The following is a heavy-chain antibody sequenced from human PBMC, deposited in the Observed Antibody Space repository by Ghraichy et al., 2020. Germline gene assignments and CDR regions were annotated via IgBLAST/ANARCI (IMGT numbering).Heavy chain of an antibody. Sequence: GSLRLSCAASGFTFSSYAMHWVRQAPGKGLEWVAVISYDGSNKYYADSVKGRFTISRDNSKNTLYLQMNSLRAEDTAVYYCARGGHYYDSSGYYYALDYWGQRTLVTVSS. CDR1: GFTFSSYA. V-gene: IGHV3-30-3*01. CDR3: ARGGHYYDSSGYYYALDY. D-gene: IGHD3-22*01. CDR2: ISYDGSNK. J-gene: IGHJ4*02.